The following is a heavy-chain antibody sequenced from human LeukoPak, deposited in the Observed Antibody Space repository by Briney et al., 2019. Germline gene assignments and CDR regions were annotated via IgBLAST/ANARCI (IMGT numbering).Heavy chain of an antibody. CDR2: GDRDGVVR. CDR1: SIRFADHW. D-gene: IGHD3-3*01. V-gene: IGHV3-74*01. J-gene: IGHJ4*02. CDR3: VASRWSGALDF. Sequence: PGGSLRLSCVGSSIRFADHWMLWVRQVPGKPPAWVARGDRDGVVREYADSVKGRFTIPRDNARNTIHLEMNRLKVEDTAIYYCVASRWSGALDFWGQGSLVTVSS.